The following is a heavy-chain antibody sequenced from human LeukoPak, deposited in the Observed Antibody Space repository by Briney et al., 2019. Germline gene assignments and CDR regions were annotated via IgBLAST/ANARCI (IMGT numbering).Heavy chain of an antibody. V-gene: IGHV3-21*01. CDR3: ARDRVATRGHFDY. CDR1: GFTFSSYS. CDR2: ISSSSSNI. Sequence: GGSLRLSCAASGFTFSSYSMNWVRQAPGKGLDWVSSISSSSSNIYYADSVKGRFTISRDNAKNSLYLQMNSLRAEDTAVYYCARDRVATRGHFDYWGQGTLVTVSS. D-gene: IGHD5-12*01. J-gene: IGHJ4*02.